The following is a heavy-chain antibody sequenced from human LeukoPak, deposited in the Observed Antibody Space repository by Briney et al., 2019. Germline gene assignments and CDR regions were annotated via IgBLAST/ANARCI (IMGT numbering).Heavy chain of an antibody. D-gene: IGHD3-22*01. Sequence: SVKVSCKASGGTFSSYAISWVRQAPGQGLEWMGGIIPIFGTANYAQKFQGRVTITADKSTSTAYMELSSLRSEDTAVYYCARGYYDSSGYWSDAFDIWGQGTMVIVSS. J-gene: IGHJ3*02. CDR1: GGTFSSYA. V-gene: IGHV1-69*06. CDR3: ARGYYDSSGYWSDAFDI. CDR2: IIPIFGTA.